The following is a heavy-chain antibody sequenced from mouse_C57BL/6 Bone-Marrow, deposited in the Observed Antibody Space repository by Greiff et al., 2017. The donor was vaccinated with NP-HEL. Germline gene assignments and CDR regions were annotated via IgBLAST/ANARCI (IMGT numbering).Heavy chain of an antibody. CDR3: ARRFLSVDD. V-gene: IGHV5-17*01. D-gene: IGHD6-5*01. Sequence: EVKLVESGGGLVKPGGSLKLSCAASGFTFSDYGMHWVRQAPEKGLEWVAYISSGSSTIYYADTVKGRFTISRDNATNTLFLQLASLRSEDTARYDGARRFLSVDDWGQGTTLTVSS. CDR1: GFTFSDYG. J-gene: IGHJ2*01. CDR2: ISSGSSTI.